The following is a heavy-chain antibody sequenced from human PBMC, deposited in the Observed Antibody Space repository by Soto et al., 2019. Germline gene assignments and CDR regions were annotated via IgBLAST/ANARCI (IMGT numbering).Heavy chain of an antibody. CDR2: VYYTETT. CDR1: GGAISGSTYY. Sequence: QLQQQESGPGLVKPSVTLSLTCTASGGAISGSTYYWCWIHPFPGQGLEWMATVYYTETTAYNPSLRTRLTICVDTSKYEFTLVVMSVTAADTAIYYCARLMFRGGDFDYWGKGTLVTVSS. J-gene: IGHJ4*02. D-gene: IGHD2-15*01. V-gene: IGHV4-39*01. CDR3: ARLMFRGGDFDY.